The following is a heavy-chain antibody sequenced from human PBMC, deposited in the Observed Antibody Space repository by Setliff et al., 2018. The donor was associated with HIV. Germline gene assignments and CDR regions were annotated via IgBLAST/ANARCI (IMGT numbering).Heavy chain of an antibody. J-gene: IGHJ4*02. CDR3: ARGRGSSSSWPIDY. V-gene: IGHV4-38-2*01. D-gene: IGHD6-13*01. Sequence: SETLSLTCAVSSYSISSGYYWGWIRQPPGKGLEWIGNIYHSGSTYYNPSLKSRVTMSVDTSKNQFSLKLSSVTAADTAVYFCARGRGSSSSWPIDYWGQGTLVTVSS. CDR2: IYHSGST. CDR1: SYSISSGYY.